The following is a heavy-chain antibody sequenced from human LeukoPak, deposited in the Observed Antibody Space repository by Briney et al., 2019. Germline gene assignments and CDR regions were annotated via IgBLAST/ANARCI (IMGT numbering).Heavy chain of an antibody. J-gene: IGHJ3*02. CDR3: ARGYSYGYVDAFDI. D-gene: IGHD5-18*01. V-gene: IGHV3-9*01. CDR2: ISWNSGSI. Sequence: GGSLRLSCAASGFTFDDYAMHWVRQAPGKGLEWVSGISWNSGSIGYADSVKGRFTISRDNAKNSLYLQMNSLRAEDTALYHCARGYSYGYVDAFDIWGQGTMVTVSS. CDR1: GFTFDDYA.